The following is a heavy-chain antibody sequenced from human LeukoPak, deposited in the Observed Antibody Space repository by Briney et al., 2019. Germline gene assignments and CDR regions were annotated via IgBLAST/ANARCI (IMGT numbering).Heavy chain of an antibody. CDR3: ARGRRIAARRGYYYYYMDV. V-gene: IGHV1-18*01. CDR1: GYIFTSYG. D-gene: IGHD6-6*01. Sequence: ASVKVSCKASGYIFTSYGISWVRQAPGQRLEWMGWITAYNGNTNYAQKLQGRVTMTADTSTSTAYMELSSLRSEDTAVYYCARGRRIAARRGYYYYYMDVWGKGTTVTVSS. CDR2: ITAYNGNT. J-gene: IGHJ6*03.